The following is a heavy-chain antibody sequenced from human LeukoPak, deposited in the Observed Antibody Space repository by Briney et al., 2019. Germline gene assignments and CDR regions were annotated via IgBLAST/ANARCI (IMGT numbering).Heavy chain of an antibody. D-gene: IGHD2-15*01. Sequence: PGGSLRLSCAASGFTFSSYAMSWVRQAPGQGLEWVSAISGSGGSTYYADSVKGRFTISRDNSKNTLYLQMNSLRAEDTAVYYCAKWVVYYYYYMDVWGKGTTVTVSS. V-gene: IGHV3-23*01. CDR1: GFTFSSYA. CDR3: AKWVVYYYYYMDV. J-gene: IGHJ6*03. CDR2: ISGSGGST.